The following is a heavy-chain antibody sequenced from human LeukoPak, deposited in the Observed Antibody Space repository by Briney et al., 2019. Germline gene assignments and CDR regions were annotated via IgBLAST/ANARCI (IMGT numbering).Heavy chain of an antibody. CDR3: ARDGALTVGSFDI. V-gene: IGHV3-7*04. CDR2: IKQDGSEK. CDR1: GFTFSSYW. D-gene: IGHD1-26*01. J-gene: IGHJ3*02. Sequence: SGGSLRLSCAASGFTFSSYWMSWVRQAPGKGLEWVANIKQDGSEKYYVDSVKGRFTIFRDNAKNSLYLQMNSLRHEDTAVYYCARDGALTVGSFDIWGQGTMVTVSS.